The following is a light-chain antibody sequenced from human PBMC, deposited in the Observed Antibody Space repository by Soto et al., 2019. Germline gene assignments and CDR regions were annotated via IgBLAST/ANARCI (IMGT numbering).Light chain of an antibody. CDR3: FTYAGHVPK. J-gene: IGLJ2*01. CDR1: TSDVAYYDL. V-gene: IGLV2-23*02. CDR2: EVD. Sequence: QYALTQPASVSGSPGQSITISCAGTTSDVAYYDLVSWYQQHPGRAPKLLIYEVDKRPSGISVRFSGSKSGATASLTISGLLPEDEAVYFCFTYAGHVPKFGGGTKLTVL.